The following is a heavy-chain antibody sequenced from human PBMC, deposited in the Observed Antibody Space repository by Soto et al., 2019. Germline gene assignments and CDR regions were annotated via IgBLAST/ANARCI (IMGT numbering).Heavy chain of an antibody. V-gene: IGHV3-30*03. D-gene: IGHD6-13*01. J-gene: IGHJ4*02. Sequence: QVQLVESGGGVVQPGRSLRLSCAASGFTFSSYGMHWVRQAPGKGLEWVALISYDGSDKYYADSVKGRFTISIDNSKNTLYLQMNSLRVEDTAVYYCGAGQYFSDYWGQGTLVTVS. CDR1: GFTFSSYG. CDR2: ISYDGSDK. CDR3: GAGQYFSDY.